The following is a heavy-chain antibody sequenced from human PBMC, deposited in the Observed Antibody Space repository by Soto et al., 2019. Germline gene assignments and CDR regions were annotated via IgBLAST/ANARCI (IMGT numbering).Heavy chain of an antibody. V-gene: IGHV3-30-3*01. CDR1: GFTFSSYR. CDR2: ISYDGSDK. CDR3: ARTPNDSSGYNEY. J-gene: IGHJ4*02. Sequence: GGSLRLSCAASGFTFSSYRMHWVRQAPGKGLEWVAIISYDGSDKYYADSVKGRFTVSRDNSKNTLYLQMNSLRADDTAVYYCARTPNDSSGYNEYWGQGTRSPSPQ. D-gene: IGHD3-22*01.